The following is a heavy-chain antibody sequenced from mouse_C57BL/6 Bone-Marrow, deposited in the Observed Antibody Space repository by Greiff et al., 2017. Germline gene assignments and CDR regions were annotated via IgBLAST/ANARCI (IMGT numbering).Heavy chain of an antibody. V-gene: IGHV1-72*01. J-gene: IGHJ3*01. D-gene: IGHD2-5*01. CDR2: IDPNSGGT. CDR3: ARGAYYSNYVGFAD. Sequence: QVQLQQPGAELVKPGASVKLSCKASGYTFTSYWMHWVKQRPGRGLEWIGRIDPNSGGTKYNEKFKSKATLTVDKPSSPAYMQLSSLTSEDSAVXYWARGAYYSNYVGFADWGQGTLVTVSA. CDR1: GYTFTSYW.